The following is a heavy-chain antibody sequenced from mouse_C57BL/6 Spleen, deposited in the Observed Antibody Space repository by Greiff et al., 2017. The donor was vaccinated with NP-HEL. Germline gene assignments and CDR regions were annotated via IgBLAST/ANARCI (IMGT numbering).Heavy chain of an antibody. Sequence: EVQGVESGGGLVKPGGSLKLSCAASGFTFSDYGTHWVRQAPEKGLEWVAYISSGSSTIYYADTVKGRFTISRGNAKNTLFLQMTSLRSEDTAMYDCATGSSRFDYWGHGTTLTVSS. CDR3: ATGSSRFDY. D-gene: IGHD1-1*01. CDR1: GFTFSDYG. CDR2: ISSGSSTI. V-gene: IGHV5-17*01. J-gene: IGHJ2*01.